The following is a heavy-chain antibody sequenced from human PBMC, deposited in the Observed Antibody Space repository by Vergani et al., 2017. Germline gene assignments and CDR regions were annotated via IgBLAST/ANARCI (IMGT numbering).Heavy chain of an antibody. D-gene: IGHD3-16*01. CDR1: GFTFQAFA. Sequence: VEAGGGLVQPGGSLRLSCTASGFTFQAFAFHWVRQVSGRGLEWVSGMDRNYGVKNGNSFEGRFSISRENAKKAVFLQMNNLRHEDTALYFCVKDNVYDADGPFDLGGRGTLVTVSS. V-gene: IGHV3-9*01. CDR2: MDRNYGVK. J-gene: IGHJ2*01. CDR3: VKDNVYDADGPFDL.